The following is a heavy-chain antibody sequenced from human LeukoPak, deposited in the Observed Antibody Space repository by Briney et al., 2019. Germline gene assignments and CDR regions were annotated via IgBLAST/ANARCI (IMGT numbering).Heavy chain of an antibody. J-gene: IGHJ5*02. CDR3: AREGIYCSSTSCYNWFDP. Sequence: GSSVKVSCKASGGTFSSYAISWVRQAPGQGLEWMGGIIPIFGTANYAQKFQGRVTITADESTSTAYMELSSLRSEDTAVYYRAREGIYCSSTSCYNWFDPWGQGTLVTVSS. CDR2: IIPIFGTA. CDR1: GGTFSSYA. D-gene: IGHD2-2*01. V-gene: IGHV1-69*01.